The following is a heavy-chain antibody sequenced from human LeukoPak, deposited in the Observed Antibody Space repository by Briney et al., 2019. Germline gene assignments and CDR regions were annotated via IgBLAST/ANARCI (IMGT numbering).Heavy chain of an antibody. J-gene: IGHJ4*02. CDR3: ARARVLRYFALPGY. CDR2: IYYSGST. D-gene: IGHD3-9*01. V-gene: IGHV4-31*03. Sequence: PSQTLSLTCTVSGGSISSGGYYWSWIRQHPGKGLEWIGYIYYSGSTYYNPSLKSRVTISVDTSKNQFSLKLSSVTAADTAVYYCARARVLRYFALPGYWGQGTLVTVSS. CDR1: GGSISSGGYY.